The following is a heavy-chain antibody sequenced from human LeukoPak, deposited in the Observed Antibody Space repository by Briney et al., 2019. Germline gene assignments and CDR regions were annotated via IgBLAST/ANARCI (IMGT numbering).Heavy chain of an antibody. CDR3: ARVKWLSSYTDYFDY. V-gene: IGHV3-33*01. D-gene: IGHD3-22*01. Sequence: PGGSLRLSCAASGFTFSSYGMHWVRQAPGKGLEWVAVIWYDGSNKYYADSVKGRFTISRDNSKNTLYLQMNSLRAEDTAVYYCARVKWLSSYTDYFDYWGQGTLVTVSS. CDR2: IWYDGSNK. CDR1: GFTFSSYG. J-gene: IGHJ4*02.